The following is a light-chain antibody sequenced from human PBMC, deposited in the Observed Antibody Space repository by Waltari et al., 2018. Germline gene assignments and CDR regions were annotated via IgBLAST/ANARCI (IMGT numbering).Light chain of an antibody. CDR3: QLGDSGSDPFV. CDR1: NIAHKY. CDR2: DDG. V-gene: IGLV3-21*02. Sequence: FVLTPPPSVSVAPGQTAIIPSGGSNIAHKYVHWYQQKPGQAPGLVVHDDGDRPSGIPERFSGSNSGNTATLTISRVEVGDEADYYCQLGDSGSDPFVFGTGTKVTVL. J-gene: IGLJ1*01.